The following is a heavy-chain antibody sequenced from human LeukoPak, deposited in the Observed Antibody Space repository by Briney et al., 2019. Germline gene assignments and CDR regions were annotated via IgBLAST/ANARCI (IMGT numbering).Heavy chain of an antibody. CDR3: ATHYDYVWGSYRSAGY. D-gene: IGHD3-16*02. J-gene: IGHJ4*02. CDR2: ISSSSSYI. Sequence: PGGSLRLSCAASGFTFSSYSMNWVRQAPGKGLEWASSISSSSSYIYYADSVKGRFTISRDNAKNSLYLQMNSLRAEDTAVYYCATHYDYVWGSYRSAGYWGQGTLVTVSS. V-gene: IGHV3-21*01. CDR1: GFTFSSYS.